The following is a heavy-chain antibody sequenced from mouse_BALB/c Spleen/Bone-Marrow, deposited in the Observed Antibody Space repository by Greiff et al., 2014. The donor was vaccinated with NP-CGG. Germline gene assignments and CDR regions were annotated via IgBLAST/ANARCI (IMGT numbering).Heavy chain of an antibody. D-gene: IGHD2-3*01. J-gene: IGHJ2*01. V-gene: IGHV1-52*01. CDR3: ARSYDGYYVDY. CDR2: IDPYDSET. CDR1: GYTFTSYW. Sequence: QVQLQQSGAELVRPGASVKLSCKASGYTFTSYWMNWIKQRPEQGLEWIGRIDPYDSETHYNLKSEDKAILTVDKSSSTAYMQLSSLTSEVSAVYYCARSYDGYYVDYWGRGTTLTVSS.